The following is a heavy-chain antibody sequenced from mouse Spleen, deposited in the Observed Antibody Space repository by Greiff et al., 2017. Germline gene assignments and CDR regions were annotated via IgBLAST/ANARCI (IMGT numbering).Heavy chain of an antibody. CDR1: GFNIKDDY. CDR2: IDPENGDT. J-gene: IGHJ3*01. CDR3: TTDYDDAY. Sequence: VQLKESGAELVRPGASVKLSCTASGFNIKDDYMHWVKQRPEQGLEWIGWIDPENGDTEYASKFQGKATITADTSSNTAYLQLSSLTSEDTAVYYCTTDYDDAYWGQGTLVTVSA. V-gene: IGHV14-4*01. D-gene: IGHD2-4*01.